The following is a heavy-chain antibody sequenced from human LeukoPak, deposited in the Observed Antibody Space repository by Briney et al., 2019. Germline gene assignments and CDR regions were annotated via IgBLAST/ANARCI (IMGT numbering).Heavy chain of an antibody. V-gene: IGHV3-30*18. CDR3: AKAEEQWPGNAFDI. D-gene: IGHD6-19*01. J-gene: IGHJ3*02. CDR2: ISYDGSNK. Sequence: GGSLRLSCAASGFTFSSYGMHWVRQAPGKGLEWVAVISYDGSNKYCADSVKGRFTISRDNSKNTLYLQMNSLRAEDTAVYYCAKAEEQWPGNAFDIWGQGTMVTVSS. CDR1: GFTFSSYG.